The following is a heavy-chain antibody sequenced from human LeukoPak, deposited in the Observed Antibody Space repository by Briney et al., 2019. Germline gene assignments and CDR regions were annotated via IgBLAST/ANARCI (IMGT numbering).Heavy chain of an antibody. Sequence: PGGSLRLSCAASGFTFSSYAMSWVRQAPGKGLEWVSVISDSGGSTYYADSVKGRFTISRDNSKNTLYLQMNSLRAEDTAVYYCAKCTEYYDFWSGSDYWGQGTLVTVSS. CDR2: ISDSGGST. J-gene: IGHJ4*02. D-gene: IGHD3-3*01. CDR1: GFTFSSYA. V-gene: IGHV3-23*01. CDR3: AKCTEYYDFWSGSDY.